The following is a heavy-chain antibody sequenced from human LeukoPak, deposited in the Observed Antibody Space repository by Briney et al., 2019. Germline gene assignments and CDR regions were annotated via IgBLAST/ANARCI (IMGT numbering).Heavy chain of an antibody. Sequence: GASVKVSCKASGYTFTSYDINWVRQATGQGLEWMGWMNPNSGNTGYAQKFQGRVTMTRNTSISTAYMELSSLRSEDTAVYYCARADTMVRGVMKPKEFDYWGQGTLVTVSS. V-gene: IGHV1-8*01. CDR1: GYTFTSYD. J-gene: IGHJ4*02. CDR3: ARADTMVRGVMKPKEFDY. CDR2: MNPNSGNT. D-gene: IGHD3-10*01.